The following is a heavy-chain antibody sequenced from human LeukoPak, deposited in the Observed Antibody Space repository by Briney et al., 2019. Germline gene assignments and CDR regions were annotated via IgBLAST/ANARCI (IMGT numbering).Heavy chain of an antibody. D-gene: IGHD3-22*01. V-gene: IGHV4-61*02. J-gene: IGHJ3*02. CDR3: ARGPYSYDSSGAFDI. CDR1: GDSISSGDYY. CDR2: ISSSGST. Sequence: SETLSLTCTVSGDSISSGDYYWRWVRQPAGKGLEWIGRISSSGSTNYNPSLKSRVTISVDTSKNQFSLKLSSVTAADTAVYFCARGPYSYDSSGAFDIWGQGTMVTVSS.